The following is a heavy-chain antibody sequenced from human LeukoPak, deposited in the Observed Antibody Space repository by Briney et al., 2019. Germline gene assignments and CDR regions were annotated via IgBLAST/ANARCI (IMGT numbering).Heavy chain of an antibody. CDR1: GYTLTELS. CDR3: ARSGYSRRGDAFDI. Sequence: SVKVSCKVSGYTLTELSMHWVRQAPGKGLEWMGGIIPIFGTANYAQKFQGRVTITADESTSTAYMELSSLRSEDTAVYYCARSGYSRRGDAFDIWGQGTMVTVSS. V-gene: IGHV1-69*13. D-gene: IGHD3-3*01. J-gene: IGHJ3*02. CDR2: IIPIFGTA.